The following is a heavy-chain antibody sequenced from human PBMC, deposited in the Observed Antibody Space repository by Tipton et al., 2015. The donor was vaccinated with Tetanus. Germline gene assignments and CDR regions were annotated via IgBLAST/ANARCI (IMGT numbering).Heavy chain of an antibody. CDR3: ARPLTYYDFWSGIPNYGMDV. Sequence: QLVQSGAEVKKPGASVKVSCKASGYTFTSYGISWVRQAPGQGLEWMGWISAYNGNTNYAQKFQGRVTITADESTSTAYMELSSLRSEDTAVYYCARPLTYYDFWSGIPNYGMDVWGQGTTVTVSS. CDR2: ISAYNGNT. V-gene: IGHV1-18*01. J-gene: IGHJ6*02. CDR1: GYTFTSYG. D-gene: IGHD3-3*01.